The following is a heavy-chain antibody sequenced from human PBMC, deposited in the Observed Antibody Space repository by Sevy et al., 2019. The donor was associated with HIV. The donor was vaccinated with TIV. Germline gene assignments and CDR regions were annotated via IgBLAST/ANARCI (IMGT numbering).Heavy chain of an antibody. CDR3: AREVWGPEY. Sequence: GGYLRLSCAASGFTFTNYWMTWVRQAPGKGLEWVANIKEDGSENNYVETVKGRFTISRDNAKNSVYLQMNSLRAEDTAVYYCAREVWGPEYWGQGNLVTVSS. J-gene: IGHJ4*02. CDR1: GFTFTNYW. D-gene: IGHD7-27*01. CDR2: IKEDGSEN. V-gene: IGHV3-7*01.